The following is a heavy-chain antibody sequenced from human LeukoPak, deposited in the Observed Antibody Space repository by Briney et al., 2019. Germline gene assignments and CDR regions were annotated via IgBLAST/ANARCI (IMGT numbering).Heavy chain of an antibody. CDR3: ARVVYSYGSYYFDY. CDR2: IYYSGST. D-gene: IGHD5-18*01. Sequence: SETLSLTCTVSGGSISSYYWSWIRQPPGKGLEGIGYIYYSGSTNYNPSLKSRVTISVDTSKNQFSLKLSSVTAADTAVYYCARVVYSYGSYYFDYWGQGTLVTVSS. J-gene: IGHJ4*02. CDR1: GGSISSYY. V-gene: IGHV4-59*01.